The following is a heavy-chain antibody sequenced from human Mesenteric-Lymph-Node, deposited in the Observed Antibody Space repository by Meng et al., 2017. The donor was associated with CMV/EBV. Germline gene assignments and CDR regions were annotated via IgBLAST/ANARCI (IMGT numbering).Heavy chain of an antibody. D-gene: IGHD6-6*01. V-gene: IGHV1-69*05. J-gene: IGHJ5*02. CDR2: IIPIFGTA. CDR3: ARQSIAARLGWFDP. Sequence: SVKVSCKTSGVTFGSYGISWVRQAPGQGLEWMGGIIPIFGTANYAQKFQGRVTITTDESTSTAYMELSSLRSEDTAVYYCARQSIAARLGWFDPWGQGTLVTVSS. CDR1: GVTFGSYG.